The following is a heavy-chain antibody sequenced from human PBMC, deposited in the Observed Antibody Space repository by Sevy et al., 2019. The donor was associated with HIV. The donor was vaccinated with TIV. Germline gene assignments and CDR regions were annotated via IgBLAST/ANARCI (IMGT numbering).Heavy chain of an antibody. J-gene: IGHJ3*02. Sequence: GGSLRLSCAASGFTFSSYGMHWVRQAPGKGLEWVAVIWNDRSNKHYADSVKGRFTISRDNSKNTLYLQMNSLRAEDMAVYYWASLPNNYYDSGGFSGNDAFDIWGQGTMVTVSS. CDR3: ASLPNNYYDSGGFSGNDAFDI. D-gene: IGHD3-22*01. V-gene: IGHV3-33*01. CDR2: IWNDRSNK. CDR1: GFTFSSYG.